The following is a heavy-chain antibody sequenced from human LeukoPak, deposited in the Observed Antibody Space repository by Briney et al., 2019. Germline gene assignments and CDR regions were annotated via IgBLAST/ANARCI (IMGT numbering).Heavy chain of an antibody. Sequence: GSVKVSCKASGYTFTSYYMHWVRQAPGQGLEWMGIINPSGGSTSYAQKFQGRVTMTRDTSTSTVYMELSSLRSEDTAVYYCARAGQQPFNRYNWFDPWGQGTLVTVSS. V-gene: IGHV1-46*01. D-gene: IGHD6-13*01. CDR3: ARAGQQPFNRYNWFDP. CDR1: GYTFTSYY. J-gene: IGHJ5*02. CDR2: INPSGGST.